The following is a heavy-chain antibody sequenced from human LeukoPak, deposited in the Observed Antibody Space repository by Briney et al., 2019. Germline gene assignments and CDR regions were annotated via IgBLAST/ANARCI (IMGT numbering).Heavy chain of an antibody. CDR3: ARHRCSGGSCYPMNWFDP. CDR2: IYYSGTT. CDR1: DGSISSYY. V-gene: IGHV4-59*01. D-gene: IGHD2-15*01. J-gene: IGHJ5*02. Sequence: SETLSLTCTDSDGSISSYYWSWIRQPPGKGLEWIGYIYYSGTTNYNPSLKSRVIISVDTSKNQFSLKFSPVIAADTAVYYCARHRCSGGSCYPMNWFDPWGQGTLVTVSS.